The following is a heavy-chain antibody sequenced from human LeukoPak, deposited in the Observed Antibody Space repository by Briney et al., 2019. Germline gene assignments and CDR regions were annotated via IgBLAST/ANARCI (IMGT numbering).Heavy chain of an antibody. V-gene: IGHV1-69*04. CDR1: VGTFSSYA. CDR2: IIPILGIA. CDR3: ARGYCSGGSCRSWFDP. Sequence: SVKVSCKASVGTFSSYAISSVRQAPGQGLAWMGRIIPILGIANYAQTFQGRVTITADKSRSTAYMEVSSLRSEDTAVYYCARGYCSGGSCRSWFDPWGQGTLVTVSS. J-gene: IGHJ5*02. D-gene: IGHD2-15*01.